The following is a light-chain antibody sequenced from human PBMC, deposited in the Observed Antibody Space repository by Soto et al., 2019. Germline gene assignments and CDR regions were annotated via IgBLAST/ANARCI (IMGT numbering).Light chain of an antibody. CDR1: QSVSSNY. V-gene: IGKV3-20*01. CDR2: GAS. CDR3: QQYGSSPLT. Sequence: EIVLAQSPGTLSLSPGERATLSCRASQSVSSNYLAWYQQKPGQAPRLLIYGASSRATGIRDRFSGSGSGTDFTLTISRLEPEDFAVYYCQQYGSSPLTFGGGTKVEIK. J-gene: IGKJ4*01.